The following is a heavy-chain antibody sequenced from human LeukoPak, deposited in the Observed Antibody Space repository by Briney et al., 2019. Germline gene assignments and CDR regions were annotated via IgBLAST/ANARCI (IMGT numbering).Heavy chain of an antibody. CDR1: GFTFSSYS. CDR2: ISSSSSYI. V-gene: IGHV3-21*01. Sequence: GGSLRLSCAASGFTFSSYSMNWVRQAPGKGLEWVSSISSSSSYIYYADSVKGRFTISRDNAKKSLYLQMNSLRAEDTAVYYCARDYSAWAAGTRIDYWGQGTLVTVSS. J-gene: IGHJ4*02. CDR3: ARDYSAWAAGTRIDY. D-gene: IGHD6-13*01.